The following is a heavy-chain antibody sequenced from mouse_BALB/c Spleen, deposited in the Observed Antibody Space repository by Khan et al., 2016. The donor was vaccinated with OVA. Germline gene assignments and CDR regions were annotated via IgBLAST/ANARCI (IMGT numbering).Heavy chain of an antibody. V-gene: IGHV6-6*02. CDR3: TRSGSCAY. CDR2: IRLKSNNYAT. J-gene: IGHJ3*01. D-gene: IGHD1-3*01. CDR1: GFTFSNFW. Sequence: EVELVESGGGLVQPGGSMKLSCDASGFTFSNFWVNWVRQSPEKGLEWVAEIRLKSNNYATHYAESVKGRFTISRDDSKSSVYLQMNNLRAEDTGIYYCTRSGSCAYWGQGTLVTVSA.